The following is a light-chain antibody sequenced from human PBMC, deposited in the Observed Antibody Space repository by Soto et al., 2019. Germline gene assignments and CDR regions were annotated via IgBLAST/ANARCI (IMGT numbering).Light chain of an antibody. Sequence: QSALTQPPSASGSPGQSVTISCTGTSGDIGGYDYVSWYQQHPGKAPQLMIYEVTKRPLGVPDSFSGSKSGNTASLTVSGLQAEDEADYYSRSYAGSINHYVFGTGTKLTV. J-gene: IGLJ1*01. CDR1: SGDIGGYDY. V-gene: IGLV2-8*01. CDR3: RSYAGSINHYV. CDR2: EVT.